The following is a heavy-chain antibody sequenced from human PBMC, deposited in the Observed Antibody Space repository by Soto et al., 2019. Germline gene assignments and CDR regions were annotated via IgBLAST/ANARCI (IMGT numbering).Heavy chain of an antibody. D-gene: IGHD3-10*01. CDR2: IFYSGST. J-gene: IGHJ4*02. CDR1: GGSISSYY. V-gene: IGHV4-59*01. CDR3: ARAGPEMDY. Sequence: QVQLQESGPGLVKPSETLSLTCTVSGGSISSYYWSWIRQPPGKGLEWIGYIFYSGSTNYNPSLQRRLTISVDTSKNQFSLKLSSVTAADTAVYYCARAGPEMDYWGQGTLVTVSS.